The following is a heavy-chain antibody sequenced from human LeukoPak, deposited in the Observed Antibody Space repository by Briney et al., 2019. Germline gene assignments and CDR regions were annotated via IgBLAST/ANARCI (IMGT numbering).Heavy chain of an antibody. V-gene: IGHV4-34*01. Sequence: SETLSLTCAVYGGSFSGYYWSWIRQPPGKGLEWIGEINHSGSTNYNPSLKSRVTISVDTSKNQFSLELSSVTAADTAVYYCARGGPGGSGSYYNPRYYGMDVWGKGTTVTVSS. CDR3: ARGGPGGSGSYYNPRYYGMDV. D-gene: IGHD3-10*01. CDR1: GGSFSGYY. J-gene: IGHJ6*04. CDR2: INHSGST.